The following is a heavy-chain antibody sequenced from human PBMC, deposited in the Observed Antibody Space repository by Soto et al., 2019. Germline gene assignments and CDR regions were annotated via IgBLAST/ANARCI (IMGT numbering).Heavy chain of an antibody. V-gene: IGHV3-30-3*01. CDR2: ISYDGSNK. D-gene: IGHD3-10*01. CDR3: ARDRNVVTMVRGVDSDY. J-gene: IGHJ4*02. Sequence: PGGSLRLSCAASGFTFSSYAMHWVRQAPGKGLEWVAVISYDGSNKYYADSVKGRFTISRDNSKNTLYLQMNSLRAEDTAVYYCARDRNVVTMVRGVDSDYWGQGTLVTVSS. CDR1: GFTFSSYA.